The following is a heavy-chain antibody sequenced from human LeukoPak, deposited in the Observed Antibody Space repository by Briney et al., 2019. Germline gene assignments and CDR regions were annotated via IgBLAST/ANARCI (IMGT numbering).Heavy chain of an antibody. CDR3: ARGIAGSFDY. Sequence: GGSLRLFCAASGFTFSSYSMNSVRQAPGKGLEWVSSISSSSSYIYYADSVKGRFTISRDNAKNSLYLQMNSLRAEDTAVYYCARGIAGSFDYWGQGTLVTVSS. V-gene: IGHV3-21*01. J-gene: IGHJ4*02. CDR2: ISSSSSYI. D-gene: IGHD6-13*01. CDR1: GFTFSSYS.